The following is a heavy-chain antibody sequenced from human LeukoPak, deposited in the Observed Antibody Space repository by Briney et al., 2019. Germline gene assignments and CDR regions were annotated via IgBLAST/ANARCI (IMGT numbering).Heavy chain of an antibody. CDR1: GYTLTELS. J-gene: IGHJ6*02. CDR2: FDPEDGET. CDR3: ATAFNEMLRARNYGSGSYYTMDV. D-gene: IGHD3-10*01. V-gene: IGHV1-24*01. Sequence: ASVKVSCKVSGYTLTELSMHWVRQAPGKGLEWMGGFDPEDGETIYAQKFQGRVTMTEDTSTDTAYMELSSLRSEDTAVYYCATAFNEMLRARNYGSGSYYTMDVWGQGTTVTVSS.